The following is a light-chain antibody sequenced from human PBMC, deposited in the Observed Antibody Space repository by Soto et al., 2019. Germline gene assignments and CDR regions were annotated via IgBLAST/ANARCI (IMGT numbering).Light chain of an antibody. CDR2: GAS. J-gene: IGKJ1*01. CDR1: QSVSNNY. V-gene: IGKV3-20*01. Sequence: EIVVTQSPGTLSLSPGERATLSCRTSQSVSNNYLAWYQQKPGQAPRLLIYGASSRATGIPDRFSGSGSGTVFPLSISRLQPEDVAVYYCQQYSSLWTFGQGTKVEIK. CDR3: QQYSSLWT.